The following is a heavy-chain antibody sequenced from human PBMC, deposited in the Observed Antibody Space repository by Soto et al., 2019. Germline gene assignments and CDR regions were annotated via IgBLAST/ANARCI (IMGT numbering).Heavy chain of an antibody. V-gene: IGHV2-5*01. CDR2: IYWNDDK. J-gene: IGHJ4*02. CDR1: GFPLSARGVG. D-gene: IGHD3-16*01. CDR3: AHSPWGSAPDY. Sequence: QITLKDYGPTLVKPTETLTLTCTVSGFPLSARGVGVGWISQPPGKALEWLAVIYWNDDKRYSPSLKSRLTITKDTSKNQVVLTMTNKDPVDTAKYYCAHSPWGSAPDYWGQGTLVTVSS.